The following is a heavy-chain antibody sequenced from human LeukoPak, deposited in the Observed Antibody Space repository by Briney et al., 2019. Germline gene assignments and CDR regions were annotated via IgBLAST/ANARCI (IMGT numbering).Heavy chain of an antibody. Sequence: SETLSLTCIVSGGSLNKHNYYWGWIRQPPGKGLEWIGTIYYTGTTYYNPSLKSRLTISVDTSKNQFSLKLSSVSAADAAVYYCARLRDSVSFRGLTDYWGQGTLVTVSS. CDR1: GGSLNKHNYY. D-gene: IGHD1-26*01. CDR2: IYYTGTT. V-gene: IGHV4-39*01. J-gene: IGHJ4*02. CDR3: ARLRDSVSFRGLTDY.